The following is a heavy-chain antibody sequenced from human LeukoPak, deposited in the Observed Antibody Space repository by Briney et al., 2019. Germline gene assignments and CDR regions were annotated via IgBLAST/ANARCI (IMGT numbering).Heavy chain of an antibody. CDR1: GFTFSSYG. Sequence: GGSLRLSCAASGFTFSSYGMHWVRQAPGKGLEWVAFIRYDGSNKYYADSVKGRFTISRENSKNTLYLQMNSLRAEDTAVYYCAKDRVRDFWSGYYKMGNAFDIWGQGTMVTVSS. J-gene: IGHJ3*02. D-gene: IGHD3-3*01. CDR2: IRYDGSNK. V-gene: IGHV3-30*02. CDR3: AKDRVRDFWSGYYKMGNAFDI.